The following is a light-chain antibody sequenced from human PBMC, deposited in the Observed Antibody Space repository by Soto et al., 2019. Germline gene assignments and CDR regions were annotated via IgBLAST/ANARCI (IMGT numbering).Light chain of an antibody. CDR2: GNT. CDR3: QSYDNNPSPPYV. Sequence: QSVLTQPPSVSGAPGQRVTISCTGSSSNIGAGYDVHWYQQLPGTAPKLLIYGNTNRPSGVPDRFSASNSGTSASLAITGLQAEDEADYYCQSYDNNPSPPYVFGTRTKLTVL. J-gene: IGLJ1*01. CDR1: SSNIGAGYD. V-gene: IGLV1-40*01.